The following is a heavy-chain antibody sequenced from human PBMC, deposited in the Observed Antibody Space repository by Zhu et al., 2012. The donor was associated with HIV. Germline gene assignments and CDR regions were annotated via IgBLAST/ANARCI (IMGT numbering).Heavy chain of an antibody. Sequence: QVQLQESGPGLVKPSETLSLTCTVSGGSISGYYWNWIRQPPGKGLEWIGYIYYSGSTNYNPSLKSRVTISVDTSKNQFSLKLSSVTAADTAVYYCARAPVRLGGVMAEDPYYYYMDVWGKGDHG. CDR1: GGSISGYY. V-gene: IGHV4-59*01. CDR2: IYYSGST. D-gene: IGHD3-16*01. CDR3: ARAPVRLGGVMAEDPYYYYMDV. J-gene: IGHJ6*03.